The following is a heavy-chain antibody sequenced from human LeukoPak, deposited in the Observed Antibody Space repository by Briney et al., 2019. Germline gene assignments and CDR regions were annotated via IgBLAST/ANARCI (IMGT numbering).Heavy chain of an antibody. CDR1: GYTFTSDG. Sequence: ASVKVSCKASGYTFTSDGISWVRQAPGQGLEWMGWISAYNGNTNYAQKLQGRVTMTTDTSTSTAYMELRSLRSDDTAVYYCARTVGLWFGELSLAFDYWGQGTLVTVSS. J-gene: IGHJ4*02. CDR3: ARTVGLWFGELSLAFDY. CDR2: ISAYNGNT. V-gene: IGHV1-18*01. D-gene: IGHD3-10*01.